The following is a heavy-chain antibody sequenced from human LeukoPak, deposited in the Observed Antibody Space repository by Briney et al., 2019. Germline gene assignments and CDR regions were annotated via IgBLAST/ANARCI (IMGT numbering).Heavy chain of an antibody. CDR2: ISSRGTTI. D-gene: IGHD3-16*01. Sequence: PGGSLRLSCAASGFTFRDHYMTWIRQSPGKGLEWVSSISSRGTTIYYAVSVKGRFTVSRDNAHNSLYLQMTSLRAEDTAVYYCARDASLYDYISYMDVWGQGTTVIVSS. J-gene: IGHJ6*02. CDR3: ARDASLYDYISYMDV. V-gene: IGHV3-11*01. CDR1: GFTFRDHY.